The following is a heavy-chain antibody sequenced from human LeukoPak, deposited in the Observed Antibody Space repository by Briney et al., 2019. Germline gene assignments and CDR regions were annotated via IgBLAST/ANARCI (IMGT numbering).Heavy chain of an antibody. J-gene: IGHJ3*02. D-gene: IGHD3-22*01. CDR1: GFTFSSYA. Sequence: GGSLRLSCAASGFTFSSYAMSWVRQAPGKGLEWVSAISGSGGSTYYADSVKGRFTISRDNSKNTLYLQMNSLRAEDTAVYYCAKGVEHYYDSSGHDAFDIWGQGTMVTVSS. CDR3: AKGVEHYYDSSGHDAFDI. CDR2: ISGSGGST. V-gene: IGHV3-23*01.